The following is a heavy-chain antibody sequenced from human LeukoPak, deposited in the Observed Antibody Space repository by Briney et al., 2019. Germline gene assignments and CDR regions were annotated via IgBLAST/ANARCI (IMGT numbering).Heavy chain of an antibody. CDR2: IDWDDDE. V-gene: IGHV2-70*11. D-gene: IGHD3-10*01. Sequence: SGPTLVNPTQTLTLTCTFSGFSLNTSGMYVSWIRQPPGKALEWLARIDWDDDEYYTTSLKTRLTISKDTSKNQVVLTMTNVDPVDTATYYCARTVLFYYGSGNYYRYYYLDSWGQGTLVTVSS. CDR1: GFSLNTSGMY. J-gene: IGHJ4*02. CDR3: ARTVLFYYGSGNYYRYYYLDS.